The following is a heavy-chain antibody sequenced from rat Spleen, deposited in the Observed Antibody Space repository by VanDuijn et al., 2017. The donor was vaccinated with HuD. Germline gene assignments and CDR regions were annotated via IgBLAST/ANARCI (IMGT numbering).Heavy chain of an antibody. CDR2: IWGDGST. V-gene: IGHV2-32*01. J-gene: IGHJ4*01. Sequence: QVQLKESGPGLVKPSETLSLTCTVSGFSLTSYHVSWVRQPPGKGLEWMGVIWGDGSTAYNSALKSRLSISRDTSKSQVFLKMSSLKTEDTATYYCARGFDYGSYGGVMDAWGQGASVTVSS. D-gene: IGHD1-3*01. CDR3: ARGFDYGSYGGVMDA. CDR1: GFSLTSYH.